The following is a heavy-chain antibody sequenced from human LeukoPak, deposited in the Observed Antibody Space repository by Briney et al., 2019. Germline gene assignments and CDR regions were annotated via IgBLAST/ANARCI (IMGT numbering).Heavy chain of an antibody. CDR3: ATPHQFYGGNPDSGYYGMDV. CDR1: GYTLTELS. V-gene: IGHV1-24*01. D-gene: IGHD4-23*01. J-gene: IGHJ6*02. Sequence: ASVKVSCKVSGYTLTELSMHWVRQAPGKGLEWMGGFDPEDGETIYAQKFQGRATMTEDTSTDTAYMELSSLRSEDAAVYYCATPHQFYGGNPDSGYYGMDVWGQGTTVTVSS. CDR2: FDPEDGET.